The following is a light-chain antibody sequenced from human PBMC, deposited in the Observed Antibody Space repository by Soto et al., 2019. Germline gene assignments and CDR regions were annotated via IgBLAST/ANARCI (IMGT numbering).Light chain of an antibody. V-gene: IGKV3-20*01. Sequence: EIVLTQSPGTLSLSPGQRATLSCMASQSVSSCYSAWYQQIPGPAPRLLIYGASSRATGIPDRFSGSAAVKDFTITISRLEPEDFEEYYCHQYNSPPPTFGQGTKVEIK. CDR1: QSVSSCY. CDR3: HQYNSPPPT. J-gene: IGKJ1*01. CDR2: GAS.